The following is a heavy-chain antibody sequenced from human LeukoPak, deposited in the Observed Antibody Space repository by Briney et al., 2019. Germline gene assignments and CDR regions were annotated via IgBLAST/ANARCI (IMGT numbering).Heavy chain of an antibody. V-gene: IGHV4-59*01. CDR1: GGSISSYY. CDR3: ARGGSYRSFDY. J-gene: IGHJ4*02. CDR2: IYYSGST. Sequence: PSETLSLTCTVSGGSISSYYWSWIRQPPGKGLEWIGYIYYSGSTNYNPSLKSRLTISVDTSNNQFSLKLSSVTTADTAVYYCARGGSYRSFDYWGEGTLVTVSS. D-gene: IGHD3-16*02.